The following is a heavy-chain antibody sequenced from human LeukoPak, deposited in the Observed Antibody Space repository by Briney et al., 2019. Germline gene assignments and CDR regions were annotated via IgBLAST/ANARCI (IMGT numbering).Heavy chain of an antibody. Sequence: GGSLRLSCAASGFTVSSNYMSWVRQAPGKGLEWVSGIYTGGNTYHADSVKGRFTISRDNSKNALNLQMNNLRAEDTAVYYCARLTVGTIPSWGQGALVTVSS. D-gene: IGHD5-12*01. J-gene: IGHJ5*02. V-gene: IGHV3-53*01. CDR1: GFTVSSNY. CDR3: ARLTVGTIPS. CDR2: IYTGGNT.